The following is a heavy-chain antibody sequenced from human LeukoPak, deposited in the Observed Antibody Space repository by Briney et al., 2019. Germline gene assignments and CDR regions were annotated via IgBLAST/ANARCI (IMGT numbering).Heavy chain of an antibody. V-gene: IGHV3-30*02. CDR1: GFTFSSYG. CDR2: IRYDGSNK. J-gene: IGHJ4*02. CDR3: AKDRLRCLDY. Sequence: GGSLRLSCAASGFTFSSYGMHWVHQAPGKGLEWVAFIRYDGSNKYYADSVKGRFTISRDNSKNTLYLQMNSLRAEDTAVYYCAKDRLRCLDYWGQGTLVTVSS. D-gene: IGHD4-17*01.